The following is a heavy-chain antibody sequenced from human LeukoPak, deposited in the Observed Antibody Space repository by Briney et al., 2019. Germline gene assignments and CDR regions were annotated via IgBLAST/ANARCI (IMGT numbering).Heavy chain of an antibody. J-gene: IGHJ2*01. CDR3: ARPLYGDGGNWYLDL. CDR1: GFSVSSNY. Sequence: GGSLRLSCAASGFSVSSNYMSWVRQAPGKGLEWVSVIYSGGTTYYAHSVKGRFTISRDNSKNKLYLQMNSLRAEDTAVYYCARPLYGDGGNWYLDLWGRGTLVTVSS. V-gene: IGHV3-53*05. D-gene: IGHD4-17*01. CDR2: IYSGGTT.